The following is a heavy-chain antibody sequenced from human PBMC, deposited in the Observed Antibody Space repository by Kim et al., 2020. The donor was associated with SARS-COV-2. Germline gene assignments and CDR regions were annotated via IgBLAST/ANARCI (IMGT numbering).Heavy chain of an antibody. CDR3: ARVGRFLEWLLSNNYYYYMDV. CDR2: INHSGST. J-gene: IGHJ6*03. CDR1: GGSFSGYY. V-gene: IGHV4-34*01. D-gene: IGHD3-3*01. Sequence: SETLSRTCAVYGGSFSGYYWSWIRQPPGKGLEWIGEINHSGSTTYNPSLKSRVTISVDTSKNQFSLKLSSVTAADTAVYYCARVGRFLEWLLSNNYYYYMDVWGKGTTVTVSS.